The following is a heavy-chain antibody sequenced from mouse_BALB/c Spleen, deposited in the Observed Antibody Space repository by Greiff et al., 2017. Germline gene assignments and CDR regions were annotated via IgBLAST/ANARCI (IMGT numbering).Heavy chain of an antibody. D-gene: IGHD1-1*01. J-gene: IGHJ2*01. CDR2: ISSGSSTI. Sequence: DVMLVESGGGLVQPGGSRKLSCAASGFTFSSFGMHWVRQAPEKGLEWVAYISSGSSTIYYADTVKGRFTISRDNPKNTLFLQMTSLRSEDTAMYYCAREGDYGSRGFDYWGQGTTLTVSS. V-gene: IGHV5-17*02. CDR3: AREGDYGSRGFDY. CDR1: GFTFSSFG.